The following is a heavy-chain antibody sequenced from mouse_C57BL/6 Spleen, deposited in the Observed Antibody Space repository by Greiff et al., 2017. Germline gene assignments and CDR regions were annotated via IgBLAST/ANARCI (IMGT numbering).Heavy chain of an antibody. CDR2: ISYDGSN. CDR3: ARGAYYSNRGYAMDY. V-gene: IGHV3-6*01. Sequence: VQLQQSGPGLVKPSQSLSLTCSVTGYSITSGYYWNWIRQFPGNKLEWMGYISYDGSNNYNPSLKNRISITRDTSKNQFFLKLNSVTTEDTATYYCARGAYYSNRGYAMDYWGQGTSVTVSS. D-gene: IGHD2-5*01. CDR1: GYSITSGYY. J-gene: IGHJ4*01.